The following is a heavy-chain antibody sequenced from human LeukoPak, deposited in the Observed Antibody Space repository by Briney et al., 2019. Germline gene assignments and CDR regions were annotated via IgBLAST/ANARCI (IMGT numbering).Heavy chain of an antibody. V-gene: IGHV4-31*03. CDR2: IYHSGST. J-gene: IGHJ4*02. D-gene: IGHD3-22*01. CDR1: GGSINSGNYY. Sequence: SETLSLTCTVSGGSINSGNYYWSWIRQQPGKGLEWFGDIYHSGSTSYNPSLKSRVSISVDTSKNQFSLKLSSVTAADTAVYYCARDWGSGYYFDYWGQGTLVTVSS. CDR3: ARDWGSGYYFDY.